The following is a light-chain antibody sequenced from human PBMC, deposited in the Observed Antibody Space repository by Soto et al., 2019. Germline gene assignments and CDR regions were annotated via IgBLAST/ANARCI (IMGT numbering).Light chain of an antibody. V-gene: IGKV3-15*01. CDR2: YAS. CDR3: QQYNNWPPIT. CDR1: QSVSNN. J-gene: IGKJ5*01. Sequence: EIMMTQSPATLSVSPGERATLSCRASQSVSNNLAGYQQKPGQAPGLLLYYASTRATGIPVRFSGSGSGTEFTLTISSLQSEDFALYYCQQYNNWPPITFGQGTRLEIK.